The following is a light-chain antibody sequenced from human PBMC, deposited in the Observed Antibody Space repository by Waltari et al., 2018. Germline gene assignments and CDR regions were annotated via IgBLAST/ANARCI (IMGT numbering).Light chain of an antibody. V-gene: IGLV2-8*01. J-gene: IGLJ1*01. CDR3: LSYAGNNGYF. Sequence: QSALTQPPSASGSPGQSVTVSCTGTSSDVGGYNYVSWFQHHPGKAPKLIITAVNKRPSGFPDRFSGSKSGNTASLTVSGLQAEDEADYYCLSYAGNNGYFFGSGTRVTVL. CDR1: SSDVGGYNY. CDR2: AVN.